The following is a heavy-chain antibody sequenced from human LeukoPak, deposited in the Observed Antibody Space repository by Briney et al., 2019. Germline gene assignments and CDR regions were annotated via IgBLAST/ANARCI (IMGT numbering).Heavy chain of an antibody. Sequence: PSETLSLTCAVYGGSFSGYYWSWIRQPPGKGLEWIGEINHSGGTNYNPSLKSRVTISVDTSKNQFSLKLSSVTAADTAVYYCARPARKAYDLDDYWGQGTLVTVSS. CDR1: GGSFSGYY. D-gene: IGHD3-3*01. J-gene: IGHJ4*02. CDR3: ARPARKAYDLDDY. V-gene: IGHV4-34*01. CDR2: INHSGGT.